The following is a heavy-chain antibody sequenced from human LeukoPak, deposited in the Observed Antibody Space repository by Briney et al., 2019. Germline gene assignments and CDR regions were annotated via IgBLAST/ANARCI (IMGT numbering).Heavy chain of an antibody. V-gene: IGHV3-21*01. CDR2: ISSSSTYI. J-gene: IGHJ4*02. CDR3: AKADGDKPFDH. D-gene: IGHD4-17*01. CDR1: GFTFSSYS. Sequence: KAGGSLRLSCAASGFTFSSYSMNWVRQAPGKGMEWVSSISSSSTYIYYADSLKGRFTISRDNAKNSVYLQMNSLRVEDTAVYFSAKADGDKPFDHWGQGTLVTVSS.